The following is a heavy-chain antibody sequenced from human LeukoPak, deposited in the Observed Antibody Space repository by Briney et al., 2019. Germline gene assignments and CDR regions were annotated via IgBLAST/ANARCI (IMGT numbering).Heavy chain of an antibody. CDR3: ARRSEGSGIT. CDR2: IYPDDSDT. D-gene: IGHD2-15*01. Sequence: GESLKISCKGSGYTFTTYWIAWVRQMPGKGLEWMGIIYPDDSDTRYSPSFQGQVTISADKSISTAYLQWSSLKASDTAMYYCARRSEGSGITWGQGTLVTVSS. CDR1: GYTFTTYW. J-gene: IGHJ5*02. V-gene: IGHV5-51*01.